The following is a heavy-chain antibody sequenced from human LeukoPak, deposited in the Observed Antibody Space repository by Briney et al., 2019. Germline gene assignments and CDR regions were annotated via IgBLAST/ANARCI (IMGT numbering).Heavy chain of an antibody. CDR1: GYTFTSYG. CDR3: ARDRPNYDILTGYFYYFDY. Sequence: ASVKVSCKAPGYTFTSYGISWVRQAPGQGLEWMGWISAYNGNTNYAQKLQGRVTMTTDTSTSTAYMELRSLRSDDTAVYYCARDRPNYDILTGYFYYFDYWGQGTLVTVSS. D-gene: IGHD3-9*01. J-gene: IGHJ4*02. V-gene: IGHV1-18*01. CDR2: ISAYNGNT.